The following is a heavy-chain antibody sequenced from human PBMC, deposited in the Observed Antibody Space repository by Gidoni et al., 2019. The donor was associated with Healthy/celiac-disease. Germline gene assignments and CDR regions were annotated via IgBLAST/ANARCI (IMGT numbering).Heavy chain of an antibody. D-gene: IGHD2-15*01. CDR2: ISYDGSNK. J-gene: IGHJ4*02. Sequence: QVQLVESGGGVGQPGRSLRLSCAASGFTFSSYGMHWVRQAPGKGLEWVAVISYDGSNKYYADSVKGRFTISRDNSKNTLYLQMNSLRAEDTAVYYCASTVVSWAYWGQGTLVTVSS. V-gene: IGHV3-30*03. CDR3: ASTVVSWAY. CDR1: GFTFSSYG.